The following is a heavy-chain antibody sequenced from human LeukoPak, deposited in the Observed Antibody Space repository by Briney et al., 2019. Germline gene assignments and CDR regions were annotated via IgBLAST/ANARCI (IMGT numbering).Heavy chain of an antibody. D-gene: IGHD6-19*01. V-gene: IGHV4-59*08. Sequence: KSSETLSLTCSVSGVSISGHYWSWIRLPPGKGLEWIGYISHSGDTRYSPSLKSRVTISLDTSKNQFSPTLNSVTAADTAVYYCARQPISGWDFDYWGQGTLVTVSS. CDR2: ISHSGDT. J-gene: IGHJ4*02. CDR3: ARQPISGWDFDY. CDR1: GVSISGHY.